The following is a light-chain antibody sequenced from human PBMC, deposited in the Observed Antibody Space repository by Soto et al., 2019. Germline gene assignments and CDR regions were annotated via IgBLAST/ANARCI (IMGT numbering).Light chain of an antibody. J-gene: IGLJ1*01. CDR1: SSDVGGYNY. CDR3: SSYTSSRGEV. V-gene: IGLV2-14*01. Sequence: QSALTQPASVSGSPGQSITISCTGTSSDVGGYNYVSWYQQHPGKAPKLMIYDVSNRPSGVSNRFSGSKSGNTASLTISGLQAEDEADYYCSSYTSSRGEVFGTGTKLTVL. CDR2: DVS.